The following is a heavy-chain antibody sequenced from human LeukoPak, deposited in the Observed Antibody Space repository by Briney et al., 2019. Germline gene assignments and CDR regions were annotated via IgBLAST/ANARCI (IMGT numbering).Heavy chain of an antibody. CDR2: ISSSSSSL. CDR1: GFTFSSYS. Sequence: GGSLRLSCAASGFTFSSYSMNWVRQAPGKVLDWVSSISSSSSSLYYADSMKGRFTISRDNVKNLLFLQMNSLRAEDTAIYYCARDRKGRTYGDPYWFFDLWGRGTLVSVSS. V-gene: IGHV3-21*06. CDR3: ARDRKGRTYGDPYWFFDL. J-gene: IGHJ2*01. D-gene: IGHD4-17*01.